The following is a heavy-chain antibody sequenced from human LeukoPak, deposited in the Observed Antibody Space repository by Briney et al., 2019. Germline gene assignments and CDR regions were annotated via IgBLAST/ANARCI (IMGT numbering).Heavy chain of an antibody. CDR2: IIPIFGTA. J-gene: IGHJ4*02. V-gene: IGHV1-69*06. Sequence: SVKVSCKASGDTFSSYAISWVREAPGQGLELILGIIPIFGTANYAQKFQGRVTITADKSTSTAYMELSSLRSEDTAVYYCASIYSSGWYGEYYFDYWGQGTLVTVSS. CDR3: ASIYSSGWYGEYYFDY. CDR1: GDTFSSYA. D-gene: IGHD6-19*01.